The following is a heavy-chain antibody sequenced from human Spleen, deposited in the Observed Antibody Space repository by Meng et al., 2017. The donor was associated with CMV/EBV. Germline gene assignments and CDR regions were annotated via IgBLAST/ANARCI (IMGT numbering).Heavy chain of an antibody. CDR3: ARPPTAIFGGVESLDM. J-gene: IGHJ3*02. V-gene: IGHV5-51*01. CDR1: GYTFSSYW. Sequence: GGSLRLSCKGFGYTFSSYWIGWVRQMPGKGLEWMAMIYPVDSDTRYSPSIQGQVTISADKSTSTAYLQWSSLKASDTGTYYCARPPTAIFGGVESLDMWGQGTMVTGSS. D-gene: IGHD3-3*01. CDR2: IYPVDSDT.